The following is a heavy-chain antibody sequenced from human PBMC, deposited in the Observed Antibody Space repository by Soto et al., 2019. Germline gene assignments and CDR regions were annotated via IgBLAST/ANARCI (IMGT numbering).Heavy chain of an antibody. J-gene: IGHJ4*02. V-gene: IGHV3-30*18. D-gene: IGHD6-25*01. Sequence: GGSLRLSCVASGFTLRTSGMHWVRQAPSKGLEWVAVISHDGSNQFYAESVKGRFTIPRDNSKNMLYLQMNSLRADDSAVYFCAKDSSAAFDYWGQGTVVTVSS. CDR1: GFTLRTSG. CDR2: ISHDGSNQ. CDR3: AKDSSAAFDY.